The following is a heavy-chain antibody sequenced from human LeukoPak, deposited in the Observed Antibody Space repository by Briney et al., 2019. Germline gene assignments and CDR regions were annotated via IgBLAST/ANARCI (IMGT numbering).Heavy chain of an antibody. Sequence: SGGSLRLSCAASGITFSSYNMNWVRQAPGKGLEWVSSISSSSSYIYYADSVKGRLTISRDNAKNSLYLQMNSLRAEDTAVYYCARDLGYCSGGSCSGFYFWGQGTLVTVSS. D-gene: IGHD2-15*01. CDR1: GITFSSYN. V-gene: IGHV3-21*06. CDR3: ARDLGYCSGGSCSGFYF. J-gene: IGHJ4*02. CDR2: ISSSSSYI.